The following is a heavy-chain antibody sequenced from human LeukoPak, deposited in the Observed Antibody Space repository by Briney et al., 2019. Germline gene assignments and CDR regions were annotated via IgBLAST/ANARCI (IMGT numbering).Heavy chain of an antibody. CDR1: GGSISSSSYF. J-gene: IGHJ5*02. CDR2: IYYSGST. V-gene: IGHV4-39*07. CDR3: ARGVSARFDP. Sequence: SGTLSLTCTVSGGSISSSSYFWGWIRQPPGKGLEWIGSIYYSGSTYYNPSLKSRVTISVDTSKNQFSLKLSSVTAADTAVYYCARGVSARFDPWGQGTLVTVSS.